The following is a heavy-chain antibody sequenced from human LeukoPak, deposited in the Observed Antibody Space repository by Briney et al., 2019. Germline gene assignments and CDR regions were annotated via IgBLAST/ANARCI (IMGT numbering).Heavy chain of an antibody. CDR2: IYHSGST. CDR1: GYSISSGYY. V-gene: IGHV4-38-2*02. D-gene: IGHD4/OR15-4a*01. CDR3: GGAGSQGKVDY. Sequence: KPSETLSLTCTVSGYSISSGYYWGWIRQPPGKGLEWLGSIYHSGSTYYNPSLQGRVTIAVDTSKNQFSLKLSSVPPAETAGYYCGGAGSQGKVDYWGQETLVAVSS. J-gene: IGHJ4*02.